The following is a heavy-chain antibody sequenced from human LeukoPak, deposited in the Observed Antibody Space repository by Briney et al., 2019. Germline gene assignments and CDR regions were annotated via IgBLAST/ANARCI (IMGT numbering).Heavy chain of an antibody. CDR3: ATFVIGPTIDY. CDR2: ISGSGSTI. CDR1: GFTFSNYN. V-gene: IGHV3-48*04. J-gene: IGHJ4*02. Sequence: PGGSLRLSCAASGFTFSNYNMNWVRQAPGKGLEWVSYISGSGSTIYYADSVKGRFTISRDSAKKSLYLQMNSLRAEDTAIYYCATFVIGPTIDYWGQGTLVTVSS. D-gene: IGHD3-22*01.